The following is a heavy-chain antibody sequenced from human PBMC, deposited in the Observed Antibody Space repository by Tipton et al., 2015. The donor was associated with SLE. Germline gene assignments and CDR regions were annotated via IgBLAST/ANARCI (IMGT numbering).Heavy chain of an antibody. CDR2: THYSGSS. Sequence: TLSLTCSVSGGFFGGYYWAWIRQPPGKGLEWIGYTHYSGSSSYNPSLKSRVILSVDMSKNQISLKLSSVTAADTAVYFCAVYAGFYQYYMDVWGKGTTVTVSS. D-gene: IGHD2-8*01. V-gene: IGHV4-59*01. CDR3: AVYAGFYQYYMDV. J-gene: IGHJ6*03. CDR1: GGFFGGYY.